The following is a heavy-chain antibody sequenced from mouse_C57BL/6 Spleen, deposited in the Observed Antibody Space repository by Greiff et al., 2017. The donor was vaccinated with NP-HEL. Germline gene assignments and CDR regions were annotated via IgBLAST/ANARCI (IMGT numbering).Heavy chain of an antibody. CDR2: INPNNGGT. D-gene: IGHD1-1*01. V-gene: IGHV1-26*01. CDR1: GYTFTDYY. Sequence: EVQLQQSGPELVKPGASVKISCKASGYTFTDYYMNWVKQSHGKSLEWIGDINPNNGGTSYNQKFKGKATLTVDKSSSTAYMELRSLTSEDSAVYYCARGDLYGSSPYYYAMDYWGQGTSVTVSS. J-gene: IGHJ4*01. CDR3: ARGDLYGSSPYYYAMDY.